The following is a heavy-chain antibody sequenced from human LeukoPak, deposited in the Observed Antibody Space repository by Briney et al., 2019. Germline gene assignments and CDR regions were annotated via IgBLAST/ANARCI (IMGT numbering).Heavy chain of an antibody. Sequence: GGSLRLSCAASGFTLSHAWMSWVRQAPGKGLEWVSVIYSGGSTYYADSVKGRVAISRDNSKNTVFLQMNSVRAEDTAVYFCARSYSNHLFGMDVWGQGTTVTVTS. CDR3: ARSYSNHLFGMDV. D-gene: IGHD4-11*01. J-gene: IGHJ6*02. CDR1: GFTLSHAW. V-gene: IGHV3-66*01. CDR2: IYSGGST.